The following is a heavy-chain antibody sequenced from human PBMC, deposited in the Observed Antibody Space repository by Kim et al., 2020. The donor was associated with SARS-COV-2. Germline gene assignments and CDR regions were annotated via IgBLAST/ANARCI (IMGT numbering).Heavy chain of an antibody. CDR1: GYTFTSYY. CDR3: ARIGYSSSWYGSRGYYFDY. J-gene: IGHJ4*02. Sequence: ASVKVSCKASGYTFTSYYMHWVRQAPGQGLEWMGIINPSGGSTSYAQKFQGRVTMTRDTSTSTVYMELSSLRSEDTAVYYCARIGYSSSWYGSRGYYFDYWGQGTLVTVSS. D-gene: IGHD6-13*01. CDR2: INPSGGST. V-gene: IGHV1-46*01.